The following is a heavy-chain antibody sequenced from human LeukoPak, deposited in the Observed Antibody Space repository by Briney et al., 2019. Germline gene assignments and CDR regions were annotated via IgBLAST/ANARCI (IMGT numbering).Heavy chain of an antibody. CDR2: IKQDGSNK. J-gene: IGHJ4*02. V-gene: IGHV3-7*01. D-gene: IGHD1-1*01. CDR3: TRNEV. Sequence: PGGPLRLSCAGSGFTFSGYWMSWVRQAPGKGLEWVANIKQDGSNKYYVDSVKGRFTISRDNAKNSLSLQMNSLRAEDTGVYYCTRNEVWGQGTLVTVSS. CDR1: GFTFSGYW.